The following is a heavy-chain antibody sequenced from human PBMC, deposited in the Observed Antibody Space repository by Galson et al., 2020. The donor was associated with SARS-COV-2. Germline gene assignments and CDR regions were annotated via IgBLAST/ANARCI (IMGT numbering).Heavy chain of an antibody. CDR1: GFTFSKAW. J-gene: IGHJ3*02. Sequence: GGSLRLSCAASGFTFSKAWMSWVRQAPGKGLESVGRIKSKTDGETTEYVAPVKGRFTISRDDSKNTVYLQMNSLKTEDTGVYYCTTGVYYDSRGYYFRAFVMWGQGTMVTVSS. V-gene: IGHV3-15*01. CDR2: IKSKTDGETT. CDR3: TTGVYYDSRGYYFRAFVM. D-gene: IGHD3-22*01.